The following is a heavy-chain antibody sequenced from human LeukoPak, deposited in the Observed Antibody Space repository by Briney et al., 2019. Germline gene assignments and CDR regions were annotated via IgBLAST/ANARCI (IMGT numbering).Heavy chain of an antibody. V-gene: IGHV1-3*01. J-gene: IGHJ4*02. Sequence: GASVKVSCKTSGYTFNKYAMHWVRQAPGQRLEWMGWINAGNGNTEYSQKFQGRVTITGDTSASTANMELSSLRSEDTAVYYCACGSTTVTPLFDYWGQGTLVTVSS. D-gene: IGHD4-17*01. CDR3: ACGSTTVTPLFDY. CDR2: INAGNGNT. CDR1: GYTFNKYA.